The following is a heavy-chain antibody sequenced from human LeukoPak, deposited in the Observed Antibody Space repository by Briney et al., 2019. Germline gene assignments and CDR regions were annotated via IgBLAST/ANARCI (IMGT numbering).Heavy chain of an antibody. D-gene: IGHD4-17*01. V-gene: IGHV3-7*01. CDR2: IKQDGSEK. Sequence: GGSLRLSWAASGFTFSSYWMSWVRQAPGKGLEWVANIKQDGSEKYYVDSVKGRFTISRDNAKNSLYLQMNSLRAEDTAVYYCARYSSWFHGDYTPWDYWGQGTLVTVSS. CDR3: ARYSSWFHGDYTPWDY. J-gene: IGHJ4*02. CDR1: GFTFSSYW.